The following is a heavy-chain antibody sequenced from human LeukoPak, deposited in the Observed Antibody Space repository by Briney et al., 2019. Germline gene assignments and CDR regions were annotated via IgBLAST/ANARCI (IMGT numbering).Heavy chain of an antibody. CDR3: ARAAAGIGRDKPFDY. CDR2: IYPGDSDT. CDR1: GYSFTSYW. J-gene: IGHJ4*02. D-gene: IGHD6-13*01. Sequence: GESLKISCKGSGYSFTSYWIGWVRQMPGKGLEWMGIIYPGDSDTRYSPSFQGQVTISADKSISTAYLQWSSLKASDTAMYYCARAAAGIGRDKPFDYWGQGTLVTVSS. V-gene: IGHV5-51*01.